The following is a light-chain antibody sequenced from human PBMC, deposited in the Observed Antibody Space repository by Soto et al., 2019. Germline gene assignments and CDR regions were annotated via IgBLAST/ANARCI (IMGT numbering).Light chain of an antibody. Sequence: EIVLTQSPGTLSLSPGERATLSCRASQSVSSNYLAWYQQKPGQAPRLLIYGASSRATGIADRFSGSGSGTSVTLTISRLEPEDSAVYLCQQYGSSPSTWTFGKGTKVDIK. J-gene: IGKJ1*01. CDR3: QQYGSSPSTWT. CDR2: GAS. V-gene: IGKV3-20*01. CDR1: QSVSSNY.